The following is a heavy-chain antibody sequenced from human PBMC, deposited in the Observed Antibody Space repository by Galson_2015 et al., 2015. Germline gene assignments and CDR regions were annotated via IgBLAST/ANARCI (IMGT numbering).Heavy chain of an antibody. D-gene: IGHD2-21*01. CDR2: ISYDGSNK. J-gene: IGHJ4*02. CDR3: AKDNEAYCGGDCYRAIDY. CDR1: GFTFSSYG. Sequence: SLRLSCAASGFTFSSYGMHWVRQAPGKGLEWVAVISYDGSNKYYADSVKGRFTISRDNSKNTLYLQMNSLRAEDTAVYYCAKDNEAYCGGDCYRAIDYWGQGTLVTVSS. V-gene: IGHV3-30*18.